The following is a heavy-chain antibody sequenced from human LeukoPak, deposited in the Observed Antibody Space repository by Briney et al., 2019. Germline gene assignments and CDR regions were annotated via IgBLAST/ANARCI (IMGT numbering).Heavy chain of an antibody. J-gene: IGHJ3*02. CDR2: ISGSGGST. CDR1: GFTFSSYA. CDR3: AKISSSWSGAFDI. Sequence: GGSLRLSCAASGFTFSSYAMSWVRQAPGKGLEWVSTISGSGGSTYYADSVKGRFTISRDNSKNTLYLQMYSLRAEDTAVYYCAKISSSWSGAFDIWGQGTMVTVSS. V-gene: IGHV3-23*01. D-gene: IGHD6-13*01.